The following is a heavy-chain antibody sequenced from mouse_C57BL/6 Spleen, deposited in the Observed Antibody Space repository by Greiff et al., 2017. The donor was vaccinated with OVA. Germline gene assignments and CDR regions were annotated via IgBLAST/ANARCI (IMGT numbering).Heavy chain of an antibody. Sequence: QVQLQQPGAELVKPGASVTLSCKASGYTFTSYWMQWVKQRPGQGLEWIGEIDPSDSYTNYNQTFKGKATLTVDTSSSTAYMQRSSLTSEDSAFYYCARYSNYVFAYWGQGTLVTVSA. D-gene: IGHD2-5*01. CDR1: GYTFTSYW. CDR2: IDPSDSYT. J-gene: IGHJ3*01. CDR3: ARYSNYVFAY. V-gene: IGHV1-50*01.